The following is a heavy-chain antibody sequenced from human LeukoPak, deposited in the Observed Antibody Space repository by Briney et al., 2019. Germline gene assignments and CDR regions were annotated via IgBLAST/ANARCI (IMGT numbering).Heavy chain of an antibody. J-gene: IGHJ4*02. Sequence: PSETLSLTCTVSGGSIISSGYYWSWIRQPPGKGLEWIGSIYYTGNTYYNPSLKSRVTISVDTSRNQCSLKLTSVTAADKAVYYCARPRSGQYYFDYWGQGTLVTVSS. CDR3: ARPRSGQYYFDY. CDR2: IYYTGNT. D-gene: IGHD2-15*01. CDR1: GGSIISSGYY. V-gene: IGHV4-39*01.